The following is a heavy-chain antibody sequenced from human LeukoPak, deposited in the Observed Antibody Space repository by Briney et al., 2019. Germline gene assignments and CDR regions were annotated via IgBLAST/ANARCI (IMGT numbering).Heavy chain of an antibody. CDR2: ISSSSSYI. J-gene: IGHJ3*02. CDR1: GFTFSSYS. Sequence: GSLRLSCAASGFTFSSYSMNWVRQAPGKGLAWVSSISSSSSYIYYADSVKGRFTISRDNAKNSLYLQMNSLRAEDTAVYYCARVRMVRGADAFDIWGQGTMVTVSS. V-gene: IGHV3-21*01. CDR3: ARVRMVRGADAFDI. D-gene: IGHD3-10*01.